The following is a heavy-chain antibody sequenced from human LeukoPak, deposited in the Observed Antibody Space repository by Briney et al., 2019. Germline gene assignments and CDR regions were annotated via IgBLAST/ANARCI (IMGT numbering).Heavy chain of an antibody. CDR1: GGTFSSYA. Sequence: SVKVSCKASGGTFSSYAISWVRQAPGQGLEWMGRIIPIFGTANYAQRFQGRVTITTDESTSTAYMELSSLRSEDTAVYCCASSPGITGTTLDYWGQGTLVTVSS. D-gene: IGHD1-7*01. CDR2: IIPIFGTA. CDR3: ASSPGITGTTLDY. V-gene: IGHV1-69*05. J-gene: IGHJ4*02.